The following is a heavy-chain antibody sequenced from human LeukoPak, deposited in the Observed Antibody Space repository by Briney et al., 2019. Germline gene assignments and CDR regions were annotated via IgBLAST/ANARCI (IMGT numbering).Heavy chain of an antibody. D-gene: IGHD2-15*01. Sequence: GGSLRLSCAASGFTFSSYWMSWVRQAPGKGLGWVANMKQDGSEKYYVDSVKGRFTISRDNAKNSLYLQINSLRAEDTAVYYCARGDCSGGSCYLSLTTIDYWGQGTLVTVSS. J-gene: IGHJ4*02. CDR3: ARGDCSGGSCYLSLTTIDY. V-gene: IGHV3-7*04. CDR1: GFTFSSYW. CDR2: MKQDGSEK.